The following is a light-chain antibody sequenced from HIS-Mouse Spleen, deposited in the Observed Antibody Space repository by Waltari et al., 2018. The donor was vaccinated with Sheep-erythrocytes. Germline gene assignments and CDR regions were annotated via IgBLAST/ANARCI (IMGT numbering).Light chain of an antibody. V-gene: IGLV2-23*01. CDR3: CSYAGSSTPWV. J-gene: IGLJ3*02. CDR2: EGS. CDR1: SSDVGGYNL. Sequence: QSALTQPASVSGSPGQSITISCTGTSSDVGGYNLVSWYQQHPGKAPKLMIYEGSKRPSGVSNRFSGSKSGNTASLTFSGLQAEDEADYYCCSYAGSSTPWVFGGGTKLTVL.